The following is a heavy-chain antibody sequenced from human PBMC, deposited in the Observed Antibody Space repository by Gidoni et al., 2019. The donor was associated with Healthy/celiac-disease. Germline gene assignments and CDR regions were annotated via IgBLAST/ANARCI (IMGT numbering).Heavy chain of an antibody. CDR3: AREESGYYYYYYGMDV. J-gene: IGHJ6*02. V-gene: IGHV1-18*01. CDR1: GYTFTSYG. Sequence: QVQLVQSGAEVKKPGASVKVSCKASGYTFTSYGIRWVRQAPGQGLEWMGWISAYNGNTNYAQKLQGRVTMTTDTATSTAYMELRSLRSDDTAVYYCAREESGYYYYYYGMDVWGQGTTVTVSS. D-gene: IGHD3-3*01. CDR2: ISAYNGNT.